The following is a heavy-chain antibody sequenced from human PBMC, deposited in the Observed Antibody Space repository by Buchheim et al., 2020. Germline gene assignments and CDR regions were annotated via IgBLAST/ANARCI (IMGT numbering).Heavy chain of an antibody. J-gene: IGHJ6*02. Sequence: EVQVVESGGGLVQPGGSLRLSCAASGFTVRSNYMTLVRQAPGKGLEWVSVIYAGGSRYYADPVEGRFSISRDISSNTVYLQLGSLRVEDTAVYYCARDHSPPGSTGSYYYYGMDVWGQGTT. CDR1: GFTVRSNY. D-gene: IGHD3-10*01. CDR3: ARDHSPPGSTGSYYYYGMDV. V-gene: IGHV3-66*01. CDR2: IYAGGSR.